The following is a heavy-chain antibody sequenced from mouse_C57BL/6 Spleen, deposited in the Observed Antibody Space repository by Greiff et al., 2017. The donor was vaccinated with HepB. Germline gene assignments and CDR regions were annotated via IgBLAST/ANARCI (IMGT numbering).Heavy chain of an antibody. CDR3: ARDRLSWDY. J-gene: IGHJ2*01. CDR2: ISDGGSYT. V-gene: IGHV5-4*01. CDR1: GFTFSSYA. Sequence: EVKLVESGGGLVKPGGSLKLSCAASGFTFSSYAMSWVRQTPEKRLEWVATISDGGSYTYYPDNVKGRFTISRDNAKNNLYLQMSHLKSEDTAMYYCARDRLSWDYWGQGTTLTVSS.